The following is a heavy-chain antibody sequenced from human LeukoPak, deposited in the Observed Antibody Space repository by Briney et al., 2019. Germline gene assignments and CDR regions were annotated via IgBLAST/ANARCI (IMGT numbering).Heavy chain of an antibody. Sequence: GGSLRLSCAASGFTLSSYWMHWVRQVPGKGLVWVSRIKSDGSDTRYADSVKGRFTISRDNAKNTLYLQMNSLRAEDTAVYYCARDPSLRTTLDYWGQGTLVTVSS. CDR1: GFTLSSYW. CDR2: IKSDGSDT. CDR3: ARDPSLRTTLDY. V-gene: IGHV3-74*01. D-gene: IGHD1-1*01. J-gene: IGHJ4*02.